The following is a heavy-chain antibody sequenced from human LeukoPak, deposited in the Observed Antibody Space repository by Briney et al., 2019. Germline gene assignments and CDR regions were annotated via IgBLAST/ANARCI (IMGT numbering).Heavy chain of an antibody. CDR3: AKDLRDNYYYYGMDV. CDR2: ISGSGGST. V-gene: IGHV3-23*01. Sequence: GGSLRLSCAASGFTFSSYAMSWVRQAPGRGLEWVSAISGSGGSTYYADSVKGRFTISRDNSKNTLYLQMNSLRAEDTAVYYCAKDLRDNYYYYGMDVWGQGTTVTVSS. J-gene: IGHJ6*02. D-gene: IGHD4-17*01. CDR1: GFTFSSYA.